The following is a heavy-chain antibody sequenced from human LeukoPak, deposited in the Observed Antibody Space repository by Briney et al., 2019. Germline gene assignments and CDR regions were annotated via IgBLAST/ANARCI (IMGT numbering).Heavy chain of an antibody. J-gene: IGHJ5*02. D-gene: IGHD4-11*01. CDR2: ISGSGGST. CDR3: AKEPWGNYEGSWFDP. Sequence: GGSLRLSCAASGFTFSSYAMSWVRPAPGKGLEWVSAISGSGGSTYYADSVKGRFTISRDNSKNTLYLQMNSLRAEDTAVYYCAKEPWGNYEGSWFDPWGQGTLVTVSS. CDR1: GFTFSSYA. V-gene: IGHV3-23*01.